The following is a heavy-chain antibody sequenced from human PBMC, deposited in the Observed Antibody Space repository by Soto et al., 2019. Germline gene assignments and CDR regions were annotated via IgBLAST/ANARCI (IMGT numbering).Heavy chain of an antibody. D-gene: IGHD1-20*01. Sequence: VSGPTLVNPTETLTLTCTFSGFSLTSPGMCVSWIRQSPGKALEWLALIERDDDDEYYSTSLKTRLTISKDTRKNQVVLTMANMEPADTATYYCARSIRGPRRFNGMDVWGQGTTVTVSS. CDR3: ARSIRGPRRFNGMDV. CDR2: IERDDDDE. V-gene: IGHV2-70*13. J-gene: IGHJ6*02. CDR1: GFSLTSPGMC.